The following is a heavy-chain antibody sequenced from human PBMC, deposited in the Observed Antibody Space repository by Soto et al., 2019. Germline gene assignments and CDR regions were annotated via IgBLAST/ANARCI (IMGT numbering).Heavy chain of an antibody. CDR3: ASTEWELLLFDY. V-gene: IGHV4-39*01. J-gene: IGHJ4*02. D-gene: IGHD1-26*01. Sequence: QLQLQESGPGLVKPSETLSLTCTVSGGSISSSSYYWGWIRQPPGKGLEWIGSIYYSGSTYYNPSLKSRVTISVDTSKNQFSLKLSSVTAADTAVYYCASTEWELLLFDYWGQGTLVTVSS. CDR2: IYYSGST. CDR1: GGSISSSSYY.